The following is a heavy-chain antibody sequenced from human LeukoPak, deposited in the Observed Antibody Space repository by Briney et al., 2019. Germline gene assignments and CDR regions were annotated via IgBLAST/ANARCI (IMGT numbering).Heavy chain of an antibody. CDR2: ISSSGNTK. CDR1: GFSFSDYY. CDR3: ARGDYYDSGGPFDY. Sequence: GESLRLSCAASGFSFSDYYMSWIRQAPGKGLEWVSYISSSGNTKYYADSLKGRFTISRDNAKNSLYLQMSSLRAEDTAVYYCARGDYYDSGGPFDYWGQGTLVTVSS. V-gene: IGHV3-11*04. D-gene: IGHD3-22*01. J-gene: IGHJ4*02.